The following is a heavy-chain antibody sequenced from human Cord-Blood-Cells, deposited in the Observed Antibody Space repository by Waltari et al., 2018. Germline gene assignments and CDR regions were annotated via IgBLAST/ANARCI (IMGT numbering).Heavy chain of an antibody. CDR3: ATAAPVGGIRWAPPAFDI. V-gene: IGHV1-24*01. CDR2: FDPEDGET. CDR1: GYTLTELS. J-gene: IGHJ3*02. D-gene: IGHD3-10*01. Sequence: GAEVKKPGASVKVSCKVSGYTLTELSMHWVRQAPGKGLEWMGGFDPEDGETIYAQKFQGRVTMTEDTSTDTAYMELSSLRSEDTAVYYCATAAPVGGIRWAPPAFDIWGQGTMVTVSS.